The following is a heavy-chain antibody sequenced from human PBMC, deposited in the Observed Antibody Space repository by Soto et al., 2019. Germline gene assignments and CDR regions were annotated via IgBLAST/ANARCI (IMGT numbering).Heavy chain of an antibody. Sequence: VLLEQSGAEVKKPGSSVKVSCKTSGGTFSNFAISWVRLAPGQGLEWMGVIIPKFSAPTYAQKFQGRVMITADESTSTAFMELSSLRSEDPAVYFCGRDRVMRGNSYYYGMDVWGQGTTVIVSS. CDR2: IIPKFSAP. J-gene: IGHJ6*02. V-gene: IGHV1-69*12. CDR3: GRDRVMRGNSYYYGMDV. CDR1: GGTFSNFA. D-gene: IGHD2-21*01.